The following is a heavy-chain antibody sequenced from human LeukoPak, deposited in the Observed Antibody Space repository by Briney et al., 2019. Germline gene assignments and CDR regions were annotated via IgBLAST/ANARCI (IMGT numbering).Heavy chain of an antibody. D-gene: IGHD6-13*01. CDR1: GFTFSSYA. V-gene: IGHV3-23*01. CDR3: ATKYSSSWYIHYYYYMDV. Sequence: AGGSLRLSCAASGFTFSSYAMSWVRQAPGKGLEWVSAISGSGGSTYYADSVKGRFTISRDNSKNTLYLQMNSLRAEDTAVYYCATKYSSSWYIHYYYYMDVWGKGTTVTVSS. J-gene: IGHJ6*03. CDR2: ISGSGGST.